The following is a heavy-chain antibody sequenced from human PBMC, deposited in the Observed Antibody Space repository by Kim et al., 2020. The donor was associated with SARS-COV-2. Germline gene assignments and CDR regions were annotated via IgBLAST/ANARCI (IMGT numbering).Heavy chain of an antibody. V-gene: IGHV4-39*01. Sequence: SETLSLTCTVSGDSISGSSYYWGWIRQPPGKGLEWIGNIYYSGTTNYYPSLKSRVTISIDTSKNQFSLKLSSVTAADTAVYYCAKGLNWGQGTLVTVSS. CDR1: GDSISGSSYY. J-gene: IGHJ4*02. CDR2: IYYSGTT. CDR3: AKGLN.